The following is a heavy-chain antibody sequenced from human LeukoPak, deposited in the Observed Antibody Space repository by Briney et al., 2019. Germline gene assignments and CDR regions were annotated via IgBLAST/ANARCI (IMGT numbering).Heavy chain of an antibody. CDR1: GFTFSSYA. CDR2: ISGSGGST. Sequence: GGSLRLSCAASGFTFSSYAMSWVRQAPGKGLEWVSAISGSGGSTYYADSVKGRFTISRDNSKNTLYLQMNSLRAEDTAVYYCAKDHRAYCGGDCVDFDYWGQGTLVTASS. J-gene: IGHJ4*02. D-gene: IGHD2-21*02. V-gene: IGHV3-23*01. CDR3: AKDHRAYCGGDCVDFDY.